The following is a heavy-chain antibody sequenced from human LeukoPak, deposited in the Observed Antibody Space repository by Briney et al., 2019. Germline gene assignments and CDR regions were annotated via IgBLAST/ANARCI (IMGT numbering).Heavy chain of an antibody. J-gene: IGHJ4*02. Sequence: GESLKIYCKGSGYSFTSYWIAWVRQMPGKGLEWVGVVYPGDSQTIYSPSFQGQVTISADKSISTVYLQWTSLKASDTAMYYCALSIAVAGTVTYFDFWGQGTLVTVSS. CDR1: GYSFTSYW. CDR3: ALSIAVAGTVTYFDF. D-gene: IGHD6-19*01. CDR2: VYPGDSQT. V-gene: IGHV5-51*01.